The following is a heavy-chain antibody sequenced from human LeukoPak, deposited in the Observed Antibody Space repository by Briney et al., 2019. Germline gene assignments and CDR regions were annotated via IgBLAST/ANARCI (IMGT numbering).Heavy chain of an antibody. CDR1: GGSINNYY. CDR3: ARTPPHYYYYYMDV. CDR2: IYYSGST. Sequence: PSETLSLTCTVSGGSINNYYWSWIRQTPGKGLEFIGYIYYSGSTSYNPSLKSRVTISVDTSKNQFSLKLTSVTAADTAAYYCARTPPHYYYYYMDVWGKGTTVTVSS. J-gene: IGHJ6*03. V-gene: IGHV4-59*01.